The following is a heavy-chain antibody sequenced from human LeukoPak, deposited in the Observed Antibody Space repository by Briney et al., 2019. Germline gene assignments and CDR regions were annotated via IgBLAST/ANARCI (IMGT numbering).Heavy chain of an antibody. CDR1: GYTFTSYY. D-gene: IGHD4-17*01. CDR3: ARGPTYGDYGEYFQH. J-gene: IGHJ1*01. Sequence: ASVTVSCKASGYTFTSYYMHWVRQAPGQGLEWMGIINPSGGSTSYAQKFQGRVTMTRDTSTSTVYMELSSLRSEDTAVYYCARGPTYGDYGEYFQHWGQGTLVTVSS. CDR2: INPSGGST. V-gene: IGHV1-46*01.